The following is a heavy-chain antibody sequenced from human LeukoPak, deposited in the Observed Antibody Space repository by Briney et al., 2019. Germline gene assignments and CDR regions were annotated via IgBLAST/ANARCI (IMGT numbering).Heavy chain of an antibody. J-gene: IGHJ6*03. Sequence: PGGSLRLSCAASGFTFSSYDMHWVRQATGKGLDWVSAIGTAGDTYYPGSVKGRFTISRENAKNSLYLQMNSLRAGDTAVYYCARGFYGDSSYYYYYMDVWGKGTTVTVSS. CDR3: ARGFYGDSSYYYYYMDV. CDR2: IGTAGDT. CDR1: GFTFSSYD. D-gene: IGHD3-22*01. V-gene: IGHV3-13*01.